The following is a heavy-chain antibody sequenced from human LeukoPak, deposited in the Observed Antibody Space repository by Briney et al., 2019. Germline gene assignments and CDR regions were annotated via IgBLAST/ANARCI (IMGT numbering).Heavy chain of an antibody. J-gene: IGHJ6*02. CDR2: INPNSGGT. V-gene: IGHV1-2*02. D-gene: IGHD6-19*01. Sequence: ASVKVSCKASGYTFTGYYMHWVRQAPGQGLEWMGWINPNSGGTNYAQKFQGRVTMTRDTSISTAYMELSRLRSDDTAVYYCARDTSYSSGWYSGYYYGMDVWGQGTTVTVSS. CDR3: ARDTSYSSGWYSGYYYGMDV. CDR1: GYTFTGYY.